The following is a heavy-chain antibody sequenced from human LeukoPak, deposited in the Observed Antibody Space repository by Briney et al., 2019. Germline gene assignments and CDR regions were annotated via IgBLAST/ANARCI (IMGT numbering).Heavy chain of an antibody. CDR3: ARDYGDYLY. D-gene: IGHD4-17*01. CDR1: GFTFSSYE. V-gene: IGHV3-48*03. Sequence: AGGSLRLSCAASGFTFSSYEMNWVRQAPGKGLEWVSYISSSGSTIYYADSVKGRFTISRDNAKNSLYLQMNSLRAEDTAVYCCARDYGDYLYWGQGTLVTVSS. J-gene: IGHJ4*02. CDR2: ISSSGSTI.